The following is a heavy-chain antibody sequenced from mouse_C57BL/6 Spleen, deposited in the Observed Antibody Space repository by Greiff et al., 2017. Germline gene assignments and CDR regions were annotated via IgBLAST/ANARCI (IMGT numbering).Heavy chain of an antibody. CDR3: ARDPFTTVVATVRSWFAY. D-gene: IGHD1-1*01. Sequence: EVQRVESGGGLVKPGGSLKLSCAASGFTFSSYAMSWVRQTPEKRLEWVATISDGGSYTYYPDNVKGRFTISRDNAKNNLYLQMSHLKSEDTAMYYCARDPFTTVVATVRSWFAYWGQGTLVTVSA. CDR1: GFTFSSYA. J-gene: IGHJ3*01. CDR2: ISDGGSYT. V-gene: IGHV5-4*01.